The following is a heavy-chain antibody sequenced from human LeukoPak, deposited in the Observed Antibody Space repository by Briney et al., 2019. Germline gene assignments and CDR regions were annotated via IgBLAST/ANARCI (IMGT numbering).Heavy chain of an antibody. CDR1: GFPFNTYA. CDR2: ISYDGSNK. CDR3: ARVGMVYAIMEYYFDY. Sequence: PGGSLRLSCSASGFPFNTYAMHWVRQAPGKGLEWVAVISYDGSNKYYADSVKGRFTISRDNSKNTLYLQMNSLRAEDTAMYYCARVGMVYAIMEYYFDYWGQGTLVTVSS. D-gene: IGHD2-8*01. V-gene: IGHV3-30-3*01. J-gene: IGHJ4*02.